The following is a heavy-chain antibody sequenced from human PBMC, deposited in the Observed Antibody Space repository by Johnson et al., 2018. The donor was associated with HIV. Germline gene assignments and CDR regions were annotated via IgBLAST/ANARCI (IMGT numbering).Heavy chain of an antibody. Sequence: QVLLVESGGGVVQTGRSLRLSCAASGFTFSTCAMHWVRQAPGKGLEWVAVISYDAITKYYADSVQARVTISRDNAKTSLYLQLNSLRAEDTAVYYGATRDPTHRPGVFDIWGQGTMVTVSS. CDR2: ISYDAITK. J-gene: IGHJ3*02. CDR1: GFTFSTCA. V-gene: IGHV3-30*04. CDR3: ATRDPTHRPGVFDI. D-gene: IGHD1-14*01.